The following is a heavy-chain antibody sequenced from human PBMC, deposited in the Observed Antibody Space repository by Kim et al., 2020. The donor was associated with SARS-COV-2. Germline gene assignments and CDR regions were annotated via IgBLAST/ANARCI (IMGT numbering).Heavy chain of an antibody. D-gene: IGHD6-19*01. V-gene: IGHV3-33*01. CDR2: IWYDGSNK. J-gene: IGHJ3*02. CDR3: ARDHEWLALFAFDI. CDR1: GFTFSSYG. Sequence: GGSLRLSCAASGFTFSSYGMHWVRQAPGKGLEWVAVIWYDGSNKYYADSVKGRFTISRDNSKNTLYLQMNSLRAEDTAVYYCARDHEWLALFAFDIWGQGTMVTVSS.